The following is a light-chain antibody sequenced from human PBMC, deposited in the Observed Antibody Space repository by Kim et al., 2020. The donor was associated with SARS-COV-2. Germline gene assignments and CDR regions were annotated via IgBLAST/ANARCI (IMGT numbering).Light chain of an antibody. Sequence: IQLTQSPSSLSASVGDRVTITCRASQAISTYLAWYQQQPGKAPKLLIYGASTLQSGVPSRFSGSGSGTDFTLTISSLQPEDFATYSCQQLNGVPYTFGQGTKLEIK. V-gene: IGKV1-9*01. CDR2: GAS. J-gene: IGKJ2*01. CDR1: QAISTY. CDR3: QQLNGVPYT.